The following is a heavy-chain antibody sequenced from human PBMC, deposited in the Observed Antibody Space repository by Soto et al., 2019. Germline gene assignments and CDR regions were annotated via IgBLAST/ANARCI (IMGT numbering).Heavy chain of an antibody. CDR3: ARVEVVRGVPWYFDL. CDR2: ISAYNGNT. CDR1: GYTFTSYG. V-gene: IGHV1-18*01. D-gene: IGHD3-10*01. Sequence: QVQLVQSGAEVKKPGASVKVSCKASGYTFTSYGISWVRQAPGQGLEWMGWISAYNGNTNYAQKLQGRVTMTTDTSTSTAYMGLRSLRSDDTAVYYCARVEVVRGVPWYFDLWGRGTLVTVSS. J-gene: IGHJ2*01.